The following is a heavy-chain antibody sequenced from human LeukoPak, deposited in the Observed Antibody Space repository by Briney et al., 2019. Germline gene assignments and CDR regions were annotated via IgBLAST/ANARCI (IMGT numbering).Heavy chain of an antibody. J-gene: IGHJ3*02. CDR1: GYTFTSYD. CDR2: MNPNSGNT. D-gene: IGHD3-3*01. Sequence: ASVKVSCKASGYTFTSYDINWLRQATGQGLEWMGWMNPNSGNTGYAQKFQGRVTMTRNTSISTAYMELSSLRSEDTAVYYCARASYDFWSGYYRRNDAFDIWGQGTMVTVSS. CDR3: ARASYDFWSGYYRRNDAFDI. V-gene: IGHV1-8*01.